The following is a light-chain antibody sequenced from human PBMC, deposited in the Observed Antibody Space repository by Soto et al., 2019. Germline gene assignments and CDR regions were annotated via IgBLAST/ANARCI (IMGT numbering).Light chain of an antibody. CDR1: SSNIGTNY. Sequence: QSVLTQPPSASGTPGQRVTISCSGSSSNIGTNYVYRYQQLPGTAPKLLIYRNNQRPSGVPDRFSGSKSGTSASLAISGLRSEDEADYYCAAWDDSLSGSYVFGTGTKVTVL. CDR3: AAWDDSLSGSYV. J-gene: IGLJ1*01. CDR2: RNN. V-gene: IGLV1-47*01.